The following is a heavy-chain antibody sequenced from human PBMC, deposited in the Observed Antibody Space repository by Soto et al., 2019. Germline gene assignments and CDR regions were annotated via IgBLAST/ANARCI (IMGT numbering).Heavy chain of an antibody. D-gene: IGHD3-10*01. CDR1: GGTFSSYA. CDR2: IIPIFGTA. Sequence: SVKVSCKASGGTFSSYAISWVRQAPGQGLEWMGGIIPIFGTANYAQRFQGRVTITADESTSTAYMELSSLRSEDTAVYYCAREMGYYYGSGSYFDIWGQGTMVTVSS. J-gene: IGHJ3*02. V-gene: IGHV1-69*13. CDR3: AREMGYYYGSGSYFDI.